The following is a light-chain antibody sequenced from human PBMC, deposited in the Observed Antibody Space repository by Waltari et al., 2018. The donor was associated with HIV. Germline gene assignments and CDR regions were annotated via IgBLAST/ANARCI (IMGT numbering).Light chain of an antibody. CDR3: CAYAGSTTYVI. Sequence: QSALTQPASVSGSTGQSNTLSCTGTSSDVGGYNLVSWYQQHPGKAPKLMIYDVSKRPQGATIRFSGSKSSNTASLTISGLQAEEEAYYYCCAYAGSTTYVIFGGGTKLTVL. J-gene: IGLJ2*01. V-gene: IGLV2-23*02. CDR1: SSDVGGYNL. CDR2: DVS.